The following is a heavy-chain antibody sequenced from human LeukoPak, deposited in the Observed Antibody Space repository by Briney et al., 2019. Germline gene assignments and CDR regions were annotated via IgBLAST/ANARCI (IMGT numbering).Heavy chain of an antibody. CDR2: ISYDGSNK. Sequence: PGGSLRLSCAASGFTFSSYAMHWVRQAPGKGLEWVAVISYDGSNKYYADSVKGRFTISRDNSKNTLYLQMNSLRAEDTAVYYCARDSQWELLRGFPYYYYYYMDVWGKGTTVTVSS. J-gene: IGHJ6*03. V-gene: IGHV3-30*04. D-gene: IGHD1-26*01. CDR1: GFTFSSYA. CDR3: ARDSQWELLRGFPYYYYYYMDV.